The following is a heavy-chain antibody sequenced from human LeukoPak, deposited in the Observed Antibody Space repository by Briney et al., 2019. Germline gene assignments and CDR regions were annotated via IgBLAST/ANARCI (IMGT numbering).Heavy chain of an antibody. Sequence: ASVKVSCKASGYTFTGYYMRWVRQAPGQGLEWMGWINPNSGGTNYAQKFQGWVTMTRDTSISTAYMELSRLRSDDTAVYYCARDRGYGSGYNDYWGQGTLVTVSS. CDR2: INPNSGGT. J-gene: IGHJ4*02. D-gene: IGHD3-10*01. V-gene: IGHV1-2*04. CDR3: ARDRGYGSGYNDY. CDR1: GYTFTGYY.